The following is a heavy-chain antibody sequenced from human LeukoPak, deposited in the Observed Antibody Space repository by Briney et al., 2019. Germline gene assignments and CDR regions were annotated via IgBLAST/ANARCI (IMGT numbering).Heavy chain of an antibody. CDR1: GYTFINHW. D-gene: IGHD2-8*01. CDR2: INPTGTTT. J-gene: IGHJ6*03. V-gene: IGHV1-46*01. CDR3: ARDRCSNGIGCYYYYMDV. Sequence: ASVKVSCKASGYTFINHWMHWVRQDPGQGLEWVGLINPTGTTTLYAQKFQGRITLTRDMSATTDYMELSSLTSEDTAVYYCARDRCSNGIGCYYYYMDVWGKGTTVTISS.